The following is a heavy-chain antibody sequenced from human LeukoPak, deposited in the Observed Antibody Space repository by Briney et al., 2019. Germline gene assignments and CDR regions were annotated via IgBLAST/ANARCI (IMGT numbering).Heavy chain of an antibody. CDR3: VKSRRTGTWGDSFDI. D-gene: IGHD3-16*01. J-gene: IGHJ3*02. CDR2: MSLVADTT. Sequence: GGSLRPSCAASGFTFTYVAMHWVRPAPGRGLEWVSSMSLVADTTYYAYSVKGRFIISADNSKNTLYLQMSSLRADDTAIYYCVKSRRTGTWGDSFDIWGQGTVVTVSS. CDR1: GFTFTYVA. V-gene: IGHV3-23*01.